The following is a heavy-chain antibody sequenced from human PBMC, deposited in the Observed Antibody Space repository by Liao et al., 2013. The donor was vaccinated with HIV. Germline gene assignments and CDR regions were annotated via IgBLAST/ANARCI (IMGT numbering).Heavy chain of an antibody. D-gene: IGHD3-22*01. V-gene: IGHV4-59*01. CDR2: IYYSGST. Sequence: QVQLQESGSGLVKPSETLSLTCTVSGGSISSYYWSWIRQPPGKGLEWIGYIYYSGSTNYNPSLKSRVTISVDTSKNQFSLKLSSVTAADTAVYYCARRSYFYDSSGYYSDPYYYYYYMDVWGKGTTVTVSS. CDR1: GGSISSYY. CDR3: ARRSYFYDSSGYYSDPYYYYYYMDV. J-gene: IGHJ6*03.